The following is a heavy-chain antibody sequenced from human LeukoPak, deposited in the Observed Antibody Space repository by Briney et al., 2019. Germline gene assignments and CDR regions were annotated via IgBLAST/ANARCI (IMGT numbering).Heavy chain of an antibody. CDR3: AGGSSSITGTTGFDY. CDR1: GGTFSSYA. CDR2: IIPIFVTA. D-gene: IGHD1-7*01. J-gene: IGHJ4*02. Sequence: SGKVSHKASGGTFSSYAISWVRQAPGQGLEWMGGIIPIFVTANYAQKFQGRVTITTDESTSTAYMELSSLRSEDTAVYYCAGGSSSITGTTGFDYWGQGTLVTVSS. V-gene: IGHV1-69*05.